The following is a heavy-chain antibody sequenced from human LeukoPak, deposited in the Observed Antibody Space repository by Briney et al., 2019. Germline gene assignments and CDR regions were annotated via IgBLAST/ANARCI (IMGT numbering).Heavy chain of an antibody. CDR2: ISTSGST. CDR1: GDSINSGNNY. J-gene: IGHJ6*04. CDR3: AREGSRRLPTALPLDV. V-gene: IGHV4-61*02. D-gene: IGHD2-2*01. Sequence: SETLSLTCTVSGDSINSGNNYWSWIRQPAGKGLEWIGRISTSGSTNYNPSLKSRVTMSVDTSKNQFSLKLSSVTAADTAVYYCAREGSRRLPTALPLDVWGNGTTVTISS.